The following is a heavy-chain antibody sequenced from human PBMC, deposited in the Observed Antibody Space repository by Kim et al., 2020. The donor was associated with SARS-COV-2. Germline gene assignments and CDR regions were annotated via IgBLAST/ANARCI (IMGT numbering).Heavy chain of an antibody. V-gene: IGHV4-59*13. CDR2: IYYSGST. J-gene: IGHJ4*02. CDR1: GGSISSYY. CDR3: ARGVAEVFENRKPSFRTPQFDY. Sequence: SETLSLTCTVSGGSISSYYWSWIRQPPGKGLEWIGYIYYSGSTNYNPSLKSRVTISVDTSKNQFSLKLSSVTAADTAVYYCARGVAEVFENRKPSFRTPQFDYWGQGTLVTVSS. D-gene: IGHD6-19*01.